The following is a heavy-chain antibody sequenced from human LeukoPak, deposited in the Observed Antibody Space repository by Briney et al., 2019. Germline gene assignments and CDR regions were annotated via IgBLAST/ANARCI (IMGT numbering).Heavy chain of an antibody. Sequence: PGGSLRLSCAASGFTFSSYAMSWVRQAPGKGLEWVSAISGSGGSTYYADSVKGRFTISRDNSKNTLYLQMNSLRAEDTAVYYCAKPGRIRLWLRVGEFDYWGQGTLVTVSS. J-gene: IGHJ4*02. CDR1: GFTFSSYA. CDR3: AKPGRIRLWLRVGEFDY. V-gene: IGHV3-23*01. CDR2: ISGSGGST. D-gene: IGHD5-18*01.